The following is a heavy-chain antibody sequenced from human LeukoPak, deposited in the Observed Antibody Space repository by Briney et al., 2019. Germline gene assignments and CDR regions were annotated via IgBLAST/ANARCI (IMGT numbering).Heavy chain of an antibody. D-gene: IGHD4-11*01. CDR2: IYYSGST. CDR3: ARDDPSYYSNYPHFDY. CDR1: GGSISSSSYY. V-gene: IGHV4-39*07. J-gene: IGHJ4*02. Sequence: SETLSLTCTVSGGSISSSSYYWGWIRQPPGKGLEWIGSIYYSGSTYYNPSLKSRVTISVDTSKNQFSLKLSSVTAADTAVYYCARDDPSYYSNYPHFDYWGQGTLVTVSS.